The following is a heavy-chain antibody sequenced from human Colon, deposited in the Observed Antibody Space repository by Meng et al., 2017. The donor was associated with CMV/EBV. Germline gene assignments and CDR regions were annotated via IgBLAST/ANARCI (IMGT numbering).Heavy chain of an antibody. D-gene: IGHD1/OR15-1a*01. J-gene: IGHJ6*02. CDR3: ATSRGPGGYFYGMDA. CDR2: IYSGGGDT. V-gene: IGHV3-23*03. CDR1: GFTFSTFA. Sequence: GESLKISCATSGFTFSTFAMSWVRQAPGKGLEWFSLIYSGGGDTYYADSVKGRFTISRDNAKNMLYLQMNSLRAEDTAVYYCATSRGPGGYFYGMDAWGQGTTVTVSS.